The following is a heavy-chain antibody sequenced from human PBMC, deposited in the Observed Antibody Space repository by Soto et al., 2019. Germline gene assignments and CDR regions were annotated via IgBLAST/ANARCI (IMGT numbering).Heavy chain of an antibody. Sequence: QGQLRESGPGLVKPSETLSLTCTVSSGSIGTYFWSWIRQPPGKGLEWIGHIYYSGTTNYNPSLKSRVTLFLDTSKNQFSLGLSSVTAADTAVYCCARGRGGTYDALDIWGQGTLVTVSS. V-gene: IGHV4-59*01. CDR1: SGSIGTYF. D-gene: IGHD1-26*01. CDR3: ARGRGGTYDALDI. J-gene: IGHJ3*02. CDR2: IYYSGTT.